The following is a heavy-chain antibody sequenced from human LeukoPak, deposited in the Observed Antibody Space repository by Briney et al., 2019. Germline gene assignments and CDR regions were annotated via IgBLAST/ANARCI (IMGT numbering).Heavy chain of an antibody. CDR3: AREIRGYYAAY. J-gene: IGHJ4*02. D-gene: IGHD3-3*01. V-gene: IGHV3-30*04. Sequence: GGSLRLSYVASGFNFVNYAMHWVRQAPGKGLDWVALISYDGSFQSYADSVKGRFTISRDSSTNTVSLQMNSLRDEDTAMYYCAREIRGYYAAYWGQGILVTVSS. CDR1: GFNFVNYA. CDR2: ISYDGSFQ.